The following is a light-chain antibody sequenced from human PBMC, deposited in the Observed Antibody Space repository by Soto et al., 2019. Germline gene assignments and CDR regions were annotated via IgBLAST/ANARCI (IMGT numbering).Light chain of an antibody. CDR2: DVT. J-gene: IGLJ1*01. CDR1: SSDIGGYNY. V-gene: IGLV2-14*01. CDR3: SSYATSSPYV. Sequence: QSALTQPASVSGSPGQSITISCTGTSSDIGGYNYVSWYQQHPGKVPKLMIYDVTNRPSGVSNRFSGSKSGDTASLTISDLQAEHEADYYCSSYATSSPYVFGTGTKLTVL.